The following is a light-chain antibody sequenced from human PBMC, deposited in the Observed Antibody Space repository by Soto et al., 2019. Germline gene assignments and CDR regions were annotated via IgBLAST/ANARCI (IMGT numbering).Light chain of an antibody. CDR1: SSDVGGYNY. Sequence: QSALTQPASVSGSPGQSITISCTGTSSDVGGYNYVSWYQQHPGKAPKLMIYAVTDRPSGVSSPFSGSKSGNTASLTISGLQAEDEADYYCSSYTSSSTLFGTGTKVTVL. CDR2: AVT. J-gene: IGLJ1*01. V-gene: IGLV2-14*01. CDR3: SSYTSSSTL.